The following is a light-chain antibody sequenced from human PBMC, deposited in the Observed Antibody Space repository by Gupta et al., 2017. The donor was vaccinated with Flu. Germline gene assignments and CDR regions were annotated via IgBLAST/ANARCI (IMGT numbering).Light chain of an antibody. J-gene: IGKJ1*01. V-gene: IGKV4-1*01. CDR3: QQYYNTLWT. CDR1: QSVLYSSNNKNY. CDR2: WAS. Sequence: DIVMTQSPDSLAVSLGERATINCKSSQSVLYSSNNKNYLAWYQQKPGQPPKLLIYWASTRESGVPDRFSGSGSGTDFTLTISRLQAEDVAVYFCQQYYNTLWTFGQGTKVEIK.